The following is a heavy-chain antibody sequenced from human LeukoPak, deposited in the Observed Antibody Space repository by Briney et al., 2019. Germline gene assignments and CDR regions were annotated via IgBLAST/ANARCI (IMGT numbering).Heavy chain of an antibody. Sequence: PGGSLRLSCAASGFTFSSYWMSCVRQAPGKGLEWVADIKQDGSEKYYVDSVKSRFTISRDNATNSLYLQMNSLRAEDTAVYYCARGMRTDYGGNDFDYWGQGTLVTVSS. V-gene: IGHV3-7*01. CDR1: GFTFSSYW. CDR2: IKQDGSEK. J-gene: IGHJ4*02. CDR3: ARGMRTDYGGNDFDY. D-gene: IGHD4-23*01.